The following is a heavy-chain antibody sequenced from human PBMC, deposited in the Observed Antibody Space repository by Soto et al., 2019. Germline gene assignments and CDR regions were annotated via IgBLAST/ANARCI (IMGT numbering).Heavy chain of an antibody. J-gene: IGHJ6*02. CDR2: ISWDGGST. Sequence: GALRLSCAASGFTFDDYTMHWVRQAPGKGLEWVSLISWDGGSTYYADSVKGRFTISRDNSKNSLYLQMNSLRTEDTALYYCAKDRGDFWSVYQAGYYYYYGMDVWGQGTTVTVSS. CDR3: AKDRGDFWSVYQAGYYYYYGMDV. V-gene: IGHV3-43*01. D-gene: IGHD3-3*01. CDR1: GFTFDDYT.